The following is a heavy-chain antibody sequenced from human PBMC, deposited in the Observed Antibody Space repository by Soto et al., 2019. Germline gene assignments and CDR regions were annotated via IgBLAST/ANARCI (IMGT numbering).Heavy chain of an antibody. Sequence: EVQLVESGGGLVKPGGSLRLSCVASGFTFNNAWMDWVRQAPGKGLEWVSRIKRKTDGETTEYAAPVKGRFTISRDDSENTLYLQMNGLRTEDTAVYYCATVGHISSCSRFDYWGRGTPVIASS. D-gene: IGHD6-13*01. CDR3: ATVGHISSCSRFDY. CDR2: IKRKTDGETT. V-gene: IGHV3-15*07. CDR1: GFTFNNAW. J-gene: IGHJ4*02.